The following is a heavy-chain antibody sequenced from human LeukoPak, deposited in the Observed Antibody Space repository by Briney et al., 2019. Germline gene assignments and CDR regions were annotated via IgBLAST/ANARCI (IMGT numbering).Heavy chain of an antibody. Sequence: GSSVMGSCKASGGTFSSYAMSWVRQAAAQGLEWMGGIIPIFGTANYAQKFQGRVTITTDESTSTAYMELSSLRSEDTAVYYCARDPRGSSFRHGDASDIWGQGTMVTASS. CDR1: GGTFSSYA. CDR3: ARDPRGSSFRHGDASDI. V-gene: IGHV1-69*05. D-gene: IGHD1-26*01. CDR2: IIPIFGTA. J-gene: IGHJ3*02.